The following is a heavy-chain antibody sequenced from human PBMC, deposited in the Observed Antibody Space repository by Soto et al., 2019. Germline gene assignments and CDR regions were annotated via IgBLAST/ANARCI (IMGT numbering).Heavy chain of an antibody. J-gene: IGHJ5*02. D-gene: IGHD3-22*01. CDR3: ARLSRQNYYDTSGFFKDNWFDP. CDR2: IIPIVETP. CDR1: GGTFNSYD. V-gene: IGHV1-69*01. Sequence: QVQLVQSGAEVKKPGSSMKVSCKASGGTFNSYDINWVRQAPGQGLGWMGGIIPIVETPKYAQKFQRRVTITADESTNTVYMELSSLRSEDTAMYYCARLSRQNYYDTSGFFKDNWFDPWGQGTLVTVSS.